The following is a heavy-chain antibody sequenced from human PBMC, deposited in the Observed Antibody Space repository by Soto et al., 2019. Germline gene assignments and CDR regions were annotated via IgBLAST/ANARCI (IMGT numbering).Heavy chain of an antibody. D-gene: IGHD4-4*01. CDR1: GFTFSNAW. CDR3: TTGGAVTTLGPYYYYGMDV. Sequence: GGSLRLSCAASGFTFSNAWMNWVRQAPGKGPEWVGRIKSKTDGGTTDYAAPVKGRFTISRDDSKNTLYLQMNSLKTEDTAVYYSTTGGAVTTLGPYYYYGMDVWGQGNTVTVSS. J-gene: IGHJ6*02. CDR2: IKSKTDGGTT. V-gene: IGHV3-15*07.